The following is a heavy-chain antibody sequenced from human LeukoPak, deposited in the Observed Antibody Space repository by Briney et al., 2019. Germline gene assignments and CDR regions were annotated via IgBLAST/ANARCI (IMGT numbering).Heavy chain of an antibody. V-gene: IGHV4-59*08. Sequence: SETLSLTCTVSRGSLNNYYWTWIRQPPGKGLEWIGYIYYSGTTNYNPSLKSRVTISIDTSKNHFSLKLTSVTAADTAVYYCARHFGDSSWRNWFDPWGQGTLVTVSS. CDR2: IYYSGTT. CDR3: ARHFGDSSWRNWFDP. D-gene: IGHD6-13*01. CDR1: RGSLNNYY. J-gene: IGHJ5*02.